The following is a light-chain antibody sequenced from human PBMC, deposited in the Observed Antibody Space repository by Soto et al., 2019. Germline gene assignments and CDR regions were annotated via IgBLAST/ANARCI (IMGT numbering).Light chain of an antibody. J-gene: IGKJ1*01. CDR2: EAS. CDR1: QSVSSTY. Sequence: EIVFTQYPGTLCLSPGERATLSCRASQSVSSTYLTWYQQKPGQAPRLLIYEASRRATGIPDRFSGSGSGTDFSLTISRLEPEDFAVYYCQHYDSLRWTFGLGTKVEIK. CDR3: QHYDSLRWT. V-gene: IGKV3-20*01.